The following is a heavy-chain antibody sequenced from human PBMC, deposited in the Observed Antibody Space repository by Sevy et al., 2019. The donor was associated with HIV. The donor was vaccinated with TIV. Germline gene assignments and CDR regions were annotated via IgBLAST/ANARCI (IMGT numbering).Heavy chain of an antibody. J-gene: IGHJ5*02. V-gene: IGHV3-23*01. CDR3: AKRPQLLWIGELSQYNWFDP. CDR2: ISGSGGST. CDR1: GFTFSSYA. D-gene: IGHD3-10*01. Sequence: GGCLRLSCEASGFTFSSYAMSWVRQAPGKGLEWISAISGSGGSTYYADSVKGRFTISRDNSKNRLYLQMNSLRAEDTAVYYCAKRPQLLWIGELSQYNWFDPWGQGTLVTVSS.